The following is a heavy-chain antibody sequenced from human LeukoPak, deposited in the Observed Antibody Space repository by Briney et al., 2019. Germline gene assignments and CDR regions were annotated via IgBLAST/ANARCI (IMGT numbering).Heavy chain of an antibody. D-gene: IGHD2-2*01. Sequence: PSETLSLTCAVYGGSFSGYYWSWIRQPPGKGLEWIGEINHSGSTNYNPPLKSRVTISVDTSKNQFSLKLSSVTAADTAAYYCARGYSSSTSCYLYWGQGTLVTVSS. CDR2: INHSGST. CDR1: GGSFSGYY. V-gene: IGHV4-34*01. CDR3: ARGYSSSTSCYLY. J-gene: IGHJ4*02.